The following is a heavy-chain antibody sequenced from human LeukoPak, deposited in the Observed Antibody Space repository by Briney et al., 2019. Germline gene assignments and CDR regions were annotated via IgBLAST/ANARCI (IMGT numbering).Heavy chain of an antibody. CDR3: ARDPIDSSGYYYWYFDL. Sequence: PSETLSLTCTVSGGSISSYYWSWIRQPPGKGLEWLGYIYYSGSTNYNPSLKSRVTISVDTSKNQFSLKLSSVTAADTAVYYCARDPIDSSGYYYWYFDLWGRGTLVTVSS. CDR2: IYYSGST. D-gene: IGHD3-22*01. CDR1: GGSISSYY. J-gene: IGHJ2*01. V-gene: IGHV4-59*01.